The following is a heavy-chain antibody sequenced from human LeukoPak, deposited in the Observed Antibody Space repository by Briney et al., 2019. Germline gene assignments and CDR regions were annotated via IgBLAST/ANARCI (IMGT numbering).Heavy chain of an antibody. D-gene: IGHD5-18*01. CDR2: KYSGGST. Sequence: GGSLRLSCAASGFTVSNNYLTWVRQAPGKGLEWVSVKYSGGSTYYADSVKGRFTISRDNSKNTLYLQMNSLRVEDTAVYYCATDRKIQAPPTFDYWGQGTLDTVSS. CDR3: ATDRKIQAPPTFDY. CDR1: GFTVSNNY. J-gene: IGHJ4*02. V-gene: IGHV3-66*01.